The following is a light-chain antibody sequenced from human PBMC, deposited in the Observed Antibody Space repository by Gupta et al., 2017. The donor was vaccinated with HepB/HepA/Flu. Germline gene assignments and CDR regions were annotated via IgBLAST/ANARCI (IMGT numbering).Light chain of an antibody. CDR1: SSNVGSHN. CDR2: STN. V-gene: IGLV1-44*01. Sequence: QSVLTRPPTASGTPGQRVTLSCSGSSSNVGSHNINWYQQLPGTAPKLLIYSTNQRPSGVPDRFSASKSGTSASLAISGLQSEDEADYFCGTWDKSLNAFVFGTGTEVTVL. CDR3: GTWDKSLNAFV. J-gene: IGLJ1*01.